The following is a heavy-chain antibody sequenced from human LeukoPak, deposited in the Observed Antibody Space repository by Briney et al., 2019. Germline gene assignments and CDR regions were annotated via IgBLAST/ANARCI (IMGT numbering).Heavy chain of an antibody. CDR3: AKSSPLTSGYSYGPNSGLDY. J-gene: IGHJ4*02. V-gene: IGHV3-7*03. Sequence: PGGSLRLSCAASGFTFSSYWMSWVRQAPGKGLEWVANIKQDGSEKYYVDSVKGRFTISRDNAKNSLYLQMNSLRAEDTAVYYCAKSSPLTSGYSYGPNSGLDYWGQGTLFTVSS. CDR1: GFTFSSYW. D-gene: IGHD5-18*01. CDR2: IKQDGSEK.